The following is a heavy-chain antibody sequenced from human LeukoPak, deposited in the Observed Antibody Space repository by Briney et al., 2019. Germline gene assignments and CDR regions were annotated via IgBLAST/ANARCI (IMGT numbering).Heavy chain of an antibody. J-gene: IGHJ4*02. CDR1: GYSFTSYW. Sequence: GEYLKIYCMGSGYSFTSYWIGWVRQMPGKGLEWMGLIYPGDSDTRYRPSFQSQVTISADKSISSAYLQWSSLKASDTAMYYCARGYYDIFQHPWEVWGQGTLVTVSS. CDR3: ARGYYDIFQHPWEV. D-gene: IGHD3-9*01. CDR2: IYPGDSDT. V-gene: IGHV5-51*01.